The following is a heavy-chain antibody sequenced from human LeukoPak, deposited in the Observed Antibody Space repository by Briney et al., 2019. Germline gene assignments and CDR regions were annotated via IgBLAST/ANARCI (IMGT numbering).Heavy chain of an antibody. J-gene: IGHJ4*02. CDR2: IYHSGST. V-gene: IGHV4-4*02. CDR1: GGSISSSNW. Sequence: PSETLSLTCAVSGGSISSSNWWSWVRQPPGKGLEWIGEIYHSGSTNYNPSLKSRVTIPVDRSKNQFSLKLSSVTAADTAVYYCAREGSSGRYFDYWGQGTLVTVSS. CDR3: AREGSSGRYFDY. D-gene: IGHD5-12*01.